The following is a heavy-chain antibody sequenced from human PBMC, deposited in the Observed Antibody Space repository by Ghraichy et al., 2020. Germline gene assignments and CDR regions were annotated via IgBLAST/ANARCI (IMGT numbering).Heavy chain of an antibody. CDR3: ARERGYSDAFDI. CDR1: GFTFSSYT. Sequence: GESLNISCAASGFTFSSYTMNWVRQAPGKGLEWVSYISSSSSTISYADSVKGRFTISRDNAKNSLYLQMNSLRDEDTAVYYCARERGYSDAFDIWGQGTMVTVSS. V-gene: IGHV3-48*02. D-gene: IGHD5-12*01. CDR2: ISSSSSTI. J-gene: IGHJ3*02.